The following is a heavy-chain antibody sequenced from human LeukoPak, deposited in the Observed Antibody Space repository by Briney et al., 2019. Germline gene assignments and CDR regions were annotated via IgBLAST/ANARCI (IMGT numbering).Heavy chain of an antibody. V-gene: IGHV1-2*06. CDR3: ARDTRRGANVN. D-gene: IGHD3-10*01. J-gene: IGHJ4*02. CDR1: GYTFTCYY. CDR2: INPNSGGT. Sequence: ASVKVSCKASGYTFTCYYMHWVRQAPGQGLERMGRINPNSGGTNYAQKFQGRVTMTRDTSISTAYMELSRPRSDDTAVYYCARDTRRGANVNWGQGTLVTVSS.